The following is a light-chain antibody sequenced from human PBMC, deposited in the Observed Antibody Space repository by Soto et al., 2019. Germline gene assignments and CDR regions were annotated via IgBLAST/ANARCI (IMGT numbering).Light chain of an antibody. J-gene: IGKJ2*01. CDR2: AAS. Sequence: DIPMTQSPSSLSASVGDTITITCRASQTISPHLTWYQQKPGKAPKLLIYAASTLHGGVPLRFSGSGSATDFTLTISSLQPEDFATYFCQQSHSAPYTFGQGTRLDIK. V-gene: IGKV1-39*01. CDR1: QTISPH. CDR3: QQSHSAPYT.